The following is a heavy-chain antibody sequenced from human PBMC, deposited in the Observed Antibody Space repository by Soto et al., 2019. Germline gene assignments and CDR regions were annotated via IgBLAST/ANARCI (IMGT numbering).Heavy chain of an antibody. CDR2: IYYSGST. V-gene: IGHV4-59*01. D-gene: IGHD2-2*01. CDR1: CGSISSYY. J-gene: IGHJ3*02. CDR3: AREYCSSTSCYRYAFDI. Sequence: PSETLSLTCTVSCGSISSYYWSWIRQPPGKGLEWIGYIYYSGSTNYNPSLESRVTISVDTSKNQFSLKLSSVTAADTAVYYCAREYCSSTSCYRYAFDIWGQGTMVTVS.